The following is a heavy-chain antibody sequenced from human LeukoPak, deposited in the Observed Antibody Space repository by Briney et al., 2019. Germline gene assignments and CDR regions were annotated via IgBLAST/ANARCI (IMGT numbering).Heavy chain of an antibody. D-gene: IGHD3-10*01. V-gene: IGHV1-2*04. Sequence: ASVKVSCKASGYTFTGYYMHWVRQAPGQGLEWMGWINPNSGGTNYAQKFQGWVTTTRATSISTAYMELSRLRSDDTAVYYCARDRRYYGSGSRGTLFDYWGQGTLVTVSS. J-gene: IGHJ4*02. CDR2: INPNSGGT. CDR1: GYTFTGYY. CDR3: ARDRRYYGSGSRGTLFDY.